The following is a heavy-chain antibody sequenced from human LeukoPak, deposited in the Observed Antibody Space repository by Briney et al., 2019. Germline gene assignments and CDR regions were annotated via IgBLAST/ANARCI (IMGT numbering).Heavy chain of an antibody. J-gene: IGHJ6*03. CDR1: GGSISSYY. Sequence: PSETLSLTCTVSGGSISSYYWSWIRQPAGKGLEWIGRIYTSGSTNYNPSLKSRVTMSVDTSKNQFSLKLSSVTAADTAVYYCALGYCSSTSCPGYYYYYYYMDVWGKGTTVTVSS. V-gene: IGHV4-4*07. CDR3: ALGYCSSTSCPGYYYYYYYMDV. CDR2: IYTSGST. D-gene: IGHD2-2*01.